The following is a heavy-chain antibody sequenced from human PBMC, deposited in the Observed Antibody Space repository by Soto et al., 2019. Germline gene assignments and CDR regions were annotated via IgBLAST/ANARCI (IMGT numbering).Heavy chain of an antibody. CDR1: GDSMSKYY. CDR2: SWTSGST. D-gene: IGHD3-16*01. CDR3: ARTVGAAYYFDY. V-gene: IGHV4-4*07. Sequence: QVQLQESGPGLVKPSETLSLTCNVSGDSMSKYYWSWVRQPAGKGLEWIGRSWTSGSTNYNPSLKSRVTMSIDPSNMHFSLVLKSATGAATAVYYCARTVGAAYYFDYWGQRALVTVSS. J-gene: IGHJ4*02.